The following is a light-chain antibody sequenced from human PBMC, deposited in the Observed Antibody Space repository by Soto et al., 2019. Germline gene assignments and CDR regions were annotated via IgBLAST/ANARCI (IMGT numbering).Light chain of an antibody. CDR1: SSDIGAYNY. CDR3: SPQGRPNNFTR. J-gene: IGLJ1*01. Sequence: QSVLTQPPSASGSPGQSVAISCTGTSSDIGAYNYVSWYQQHPGKVPKLIIYEVTNRPSGVPDRFSASKSGNTASLTVSGLQAEDESDYYGSPQGRPNNFTRLGTGTKVAVL. V-gene: IGLV2-8*01. CDR2: EVT.